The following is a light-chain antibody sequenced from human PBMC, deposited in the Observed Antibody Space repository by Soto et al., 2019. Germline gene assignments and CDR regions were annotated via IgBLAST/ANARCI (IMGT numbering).Light chain of an antibody. CDR3: AKWDDSLRVYV. Sequence: VLPQPPSASGTPGQRVTISCSTTNSRSGSNYVYWYQQLPGAAPKLLIYRNDQRPSGVPDRFSASKSGTSASLAISGLRSEDEADYFCAKWDDSLRVYVFGSGTKVTVL. V-gene: IGLV1-47*01. CDR2: RND. CDR1: NSRSGSNY. J-gene: IGLJ1*01.